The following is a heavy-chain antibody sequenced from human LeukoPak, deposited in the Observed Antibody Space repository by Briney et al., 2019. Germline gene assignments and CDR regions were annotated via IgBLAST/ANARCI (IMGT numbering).Heavy chain of an antibody. J-gene: IGHJ4*02. Sequence: GGSLRLSCAASGFTFSSYAMSWVRQAPGKGLEWVSGVGLSGDTTNHADSVKGRFTISRDNSKNTLFLQMNSLRAEDTAVYYYARVGYNSGWYEYWGQGALVTVSS. CDR3: ARVGYNSGWYEY. V-gene: IGHV3-23*01. CDR2: VGLSGDTT. CDR1: GFTFSSYA. D-gene: IGHD6-19*01.